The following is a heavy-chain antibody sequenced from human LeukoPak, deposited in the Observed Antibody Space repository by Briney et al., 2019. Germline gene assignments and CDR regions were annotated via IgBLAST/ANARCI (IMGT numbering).Heavy chain of an antibody. J-gene: IGHJ6*03. CDR2: VSGSGGST. D-gene: IGHD2-15*01. Sequence: GGSLRLSCAASGFNFSTYGMSWVRQAPGKGLEWVSLVSGSGGSTYYGDSVKGRFTISRDNSKNTLYLQMNSLRAEDTAVYYCARVLRYCSGGNCYSGGLGYMDVWGKGTTVTISS. V-gene: IGHV3-23*01. CDR3: ARVLRYCSGGNCYSGGLGYMDV. CDR1: GFNFSTYG.